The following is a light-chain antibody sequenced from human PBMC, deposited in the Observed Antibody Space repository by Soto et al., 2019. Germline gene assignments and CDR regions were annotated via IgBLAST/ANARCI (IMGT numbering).Light chain of an antibody. J-gene: IGLJ3*02. Sequence: QAVATQEPSLTVSPGGTVTLTCGFSTGAVTSGHFPFWFQQKPGQAPRTLISDTDNKHSWTPARFSGSLLGGKAALTLSGAQPEDEAEYYCLLSYSDVWVFGGGTKLTVL. V-gene: IGLV7-46*01. CDR1: TGAVTSGHF. CDR2: DTD. CDR3: LLSYSDVWV.